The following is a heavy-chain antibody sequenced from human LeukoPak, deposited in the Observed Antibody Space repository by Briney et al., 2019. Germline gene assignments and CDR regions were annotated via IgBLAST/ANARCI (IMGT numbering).Heavy chain of an antibody. D-gene: IGHD3-3*01. CDR3: ARAGSYDFWSGYFNYYYYYMDV. CDR1: GFTFSSYN. CDR2: IPSVISYI. V-gene: IGHV3-21*01. J-gene: IGHJ6*03. Sequence: PGGSLRLSCAASGFTFSSYNMNWSGKPPGQGREWASSIPSVISYIYYADSVKGRFTISRDNAKSSLYLQMNSLRAEDTAVYYCARAGSYDFWSGYFNYYYYYMDVWGKGTTVTVSS.